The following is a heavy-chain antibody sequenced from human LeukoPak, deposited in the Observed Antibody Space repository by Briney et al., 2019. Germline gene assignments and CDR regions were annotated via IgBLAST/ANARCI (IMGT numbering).Heavy chain of an antibody. V-gene: IGHV3-66*02. CDR3: ARGQFRLHSYDGSTFDY. CDR2: IYSGGST. J-gene: IGHJ4*02. Sequence: GGSLRLSCAASEFSVGSNYMTWVRQAPGKGLEWVSLIYSGGSTYYADSAKGRFTISRDNSKNTLYLQTNSLRAEDTAVYYCARGQFRLHSYDGSTFDYWGQGTLVTVSS. D-gene: IGHD3-22*01. CDR1: EFSVGSNY.